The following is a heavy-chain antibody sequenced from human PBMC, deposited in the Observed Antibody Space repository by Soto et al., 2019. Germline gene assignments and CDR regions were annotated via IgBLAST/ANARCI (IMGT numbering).Heavy chain of an antibody. CDR3: TSPFWRSSSPHYYYSYGMDV. J-gene: IGHJ6*02. Sequence: GSLRLSCAASGFTFSSYWMSWVRQAPGKGLEWVANIKQDGSEKYYVDSVKGRFTISRDDSKNTAYLQMNSLKTEDTAVYYCTSPFWRSSSPHYYYSYGMDVWGQGTTVTVSS. CDR2: IKQDGSEK. D-gene: IGHD6-13*01. V-gene: IGHV3-7*05. CDR1: GFTFSSYW.